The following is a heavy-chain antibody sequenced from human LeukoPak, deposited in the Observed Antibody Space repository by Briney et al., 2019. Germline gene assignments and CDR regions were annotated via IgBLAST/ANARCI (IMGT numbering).Heavy chain of an antibody. D-gene: IGHD3-9*01. CDR3: ARHASHYDGLTGYYFSTWFDP. CDR2: IYHSGST. J-gene: IGHJ5*02. Sequence: PSQTLSLTCAVSGGSISSGGYYWSWIRQPPGKGLELIGYIYHSGSTYYNPSLKSRVTISVDTAKNQFSLRLSSVTAADTAVYYCARHASHYDGLTGYYFSTWFDPWGQGTLVTVSS. V-gene: IGHV4-30-2*03. CDR1: GGSISSGGYY.